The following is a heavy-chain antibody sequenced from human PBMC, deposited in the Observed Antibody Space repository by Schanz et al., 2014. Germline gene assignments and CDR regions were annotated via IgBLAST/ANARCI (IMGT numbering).Heavy chain of an antibody. CDR1: GGTFSSYS. CDR3: ARSGSSNWYFFDY. CDR2: MNPNSGNP. Sequence: QVQLVQSGAEVKKPGSSVKVSCKASGGTFSSYSINWVRQAPGQGLEWLGWMNPNSGNPGFAQKFRGRVTMTRNTSMSTAYIELHILTSEDTAVYYCARSGSSNWYFFDYWGQGTLVTVSS. D-gene: IGHD6-13*01. V-gene: IGHV1-8*02. J-gene: IGHJ4*02.